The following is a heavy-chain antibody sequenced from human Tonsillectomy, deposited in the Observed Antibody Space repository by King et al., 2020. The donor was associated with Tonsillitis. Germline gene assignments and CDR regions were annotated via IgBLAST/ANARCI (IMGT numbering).Heavy chain of an antibody. CDR1: GFTFSSYS. CDR2: ISSSSYI. J-gene: IGHJ4*02. Sequence: VQLVESGGGLVKPGGSLRLSCAASGFTFSSYSMNWVRQAPGKGLEWVSSISSSSYIYYADSVKGRFTISRDNAKNSLYLQMNSLRAEDTAVYYCARARQSYYYDSSGYYPFDYWGQGTLVTVSS. CDR3: ARARQSYYYDSSGYYPFDY. V-gene: IGHV3-21*01. D-gene: IGHD3-22*01.